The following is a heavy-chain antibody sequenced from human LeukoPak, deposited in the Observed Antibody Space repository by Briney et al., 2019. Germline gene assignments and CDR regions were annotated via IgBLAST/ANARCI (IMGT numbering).Heavy chain of an antibody. Sequence: SETLSLTCTVSGGSISSSSYYWGWIRQPPGKGLKWIGSIYYSGSTYYNPSLKNRVTISVDTPKNQFSLKLSSVTAADTAVYYCARGIYWFDPWGQGTLVTVSS. CDR3: ARGIYWFDP. CDR1: GGSISSSSYY. V-gene: IGHV4-39*01. J-gene: IGHJ5*02. D-gene: IGHD1-14*01. CDR2: IYYSGST.